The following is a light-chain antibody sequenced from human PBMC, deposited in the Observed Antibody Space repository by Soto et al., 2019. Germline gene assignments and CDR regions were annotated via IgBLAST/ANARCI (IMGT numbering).Light chain of an antibody. Sequence: DIQMPKSPSTLSASVGERLTITCRASQSISSWLAWYQQKPGKAPKLLIYDASSLESGVPSRFSGSGSGTEFTLTITSLQPEDFATYYCQQYNSYRTVGQGTKVDIK. J-gene: IGKJ1*01. V-gene: IGKV1-5*01. CDR2: DAS. CDR1: QSISSW. CDR3: QQYNSYRT.